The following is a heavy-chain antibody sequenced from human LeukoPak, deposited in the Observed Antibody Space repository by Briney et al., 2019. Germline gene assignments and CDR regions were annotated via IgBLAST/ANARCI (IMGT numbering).Heavy chain of an antibody. CDR3: ARWKRYYDILTGYYNGHFDY. CDR1: GGSVSSGSYY. CDR2: IYYSGST. J-gene: IGHJ4*02. V-gene: IGHV4-61*01. D-gene: IGHD3-9*01. Sequence: SETLSLTCTVSGGSVSSGSYYWSWIRQPPGKGLEWVGYIYYSGSTNYNPSLKSRVTISVDTSKNQFSLKLSSVTAADTAVYYCARWKRYYDILTGYYNGHFDYWGQGTLVTVSS.